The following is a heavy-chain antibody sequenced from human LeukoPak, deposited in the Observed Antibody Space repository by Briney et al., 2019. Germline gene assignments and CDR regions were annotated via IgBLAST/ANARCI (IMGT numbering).Heavy chain of an antibody. CDR3: ARSASDKYSSSDY. CDR2: TSSSSSYT. J-gene: IGHJ4*02. Sequence: GGSLRLSCAASGFTFSDYYMSWVRQAPGKGLEWVSYTSSSSSYTNYADSVKGRFTISRDNAKNSLYLQMNSLRAEDTAVYYCARSASDKYSSSDYWGQGTLVTVSS. CDR1: GFTFSDYY. V-gene: IGHV3-11*06. D-gene: IGHD6-13*01.